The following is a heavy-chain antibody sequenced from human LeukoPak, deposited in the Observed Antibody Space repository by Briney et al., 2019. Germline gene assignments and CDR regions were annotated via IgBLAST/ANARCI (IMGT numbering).Heavy chain of an antibody. Sequence: ASVKVSCKASGYTFTGYYMHWVRQAPGQGLEWMGWINPNSGGTNYAQKFQGRVTMTRDTSISTAYMELSRLRSDDTAVYYCAGGGKKTTVTSWFDPWGQGTLVTVSS. V-gene: IGHV1-2*02. CDR2: INPNSGGT. J-gene: IGHJ5*02. CDR1: GYTFTGYY. D-gene: IGHD4-17*01. CDR3: AGGGKKTTVTSWFDP.